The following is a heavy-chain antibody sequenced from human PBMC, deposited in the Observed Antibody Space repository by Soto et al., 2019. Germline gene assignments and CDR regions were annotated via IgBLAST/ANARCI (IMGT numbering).Heavy chain of an antibody. CDR1: GGSISSYY. Sequence: SETLSLTCTVSGGSISSYYWSWIRQPPGKGLEWIGYIYYSGSTNYNPSLKSRVTISVDKSKNQFSLKLSSVTAADTAVYYCARSRASARGGYSSGRFDYWGQGTLVTVSS. D-gene: IGHD6-19*01. V-gene: IGHV4-59*12. CDR3: ARSRASARGGYSSGRFDY. CDR2: IYYSGST. J-gene: IGHJ4*02.